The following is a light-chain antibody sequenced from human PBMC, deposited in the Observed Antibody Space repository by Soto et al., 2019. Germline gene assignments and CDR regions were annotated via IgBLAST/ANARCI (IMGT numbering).Light chain of an antibody. V-gene: IGLV3-21*02. Sequence: SYELTQPPSVSVAPGRTATITCGGTNIGSKSVHWYHQKPGQAPVLVVYDDDDRPSGIPERISGSNSGNTATLTISRVEAGDEADYYCQVWDSCSDHYVFGTGTKVTVL. CDR2: DDD. CDR3: QVWDSCSDHYV. J-gene: IGLJ1*01. CDR1: NIGSKS.